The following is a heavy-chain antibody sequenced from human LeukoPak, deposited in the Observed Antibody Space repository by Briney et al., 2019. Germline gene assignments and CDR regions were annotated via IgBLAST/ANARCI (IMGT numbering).Heavy chain of an antibody. D-gene: IGHD6-19*01. V-gene: IGHV3-23*01. CDR2: ISGSGGST. Sequence: GGSLRLSCAASGFTFSSYAMSWVRQAPGKGLEWVSAISGSGGSTYYADSVKGRFTISRDKSKNTLYLQMNSLRAEDTAVYYCAKVFGIAVAATWFDYWGQGTLVTVSS. J-gene: IGHJ4*02. CDR3: AKVFGIAVAATWFDY. CDR1: GFTFSSYA.